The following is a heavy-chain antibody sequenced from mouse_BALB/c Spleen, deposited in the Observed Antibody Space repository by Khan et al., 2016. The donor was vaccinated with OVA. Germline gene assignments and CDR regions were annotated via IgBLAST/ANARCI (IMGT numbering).Heavy chain of an antibody. CDR1: GDSITSGY. Sequence: EVQLVESGPSLVKPSQTLSLTCSVTGDSITSGYWNWIRKSPGNKVEYMGYIGYSGSTYYNPSLISRISITRDTSKNQCYLQLNTVTTEDTATYXCAGGSNPHWYVDVWGAGTTVTVSS. CDR2: IGYSGST. V-gene: IGHV3-8*02. CDR3: AGGSNPHWYVDV. D-gene: IGHD2-5*01. J-gene: IGHJ1*01.